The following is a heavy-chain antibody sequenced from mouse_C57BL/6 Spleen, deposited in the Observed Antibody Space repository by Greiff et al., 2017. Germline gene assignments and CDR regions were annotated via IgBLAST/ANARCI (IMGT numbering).Heavy chain of an antibody. V-gene: IGHV1-61*01. CDR1: GYTFTSYW. D-gene: IGHD2-1*01. CDR3: ARSTGDYYAMDY. Sequence: VQLQQPGAELVRPGSSVKLSCKASGYTFTSYWMDWVKQRPGQGLEWIGNIYPSDSETHYNQKFKDKATLTVDKSSSTAYMQLSSLTSEDSAVYYCARSTGDYYAMDYWGQGTSVTVSS. J-gene: IGHJ4*01. CDR2: IYPSDSET.